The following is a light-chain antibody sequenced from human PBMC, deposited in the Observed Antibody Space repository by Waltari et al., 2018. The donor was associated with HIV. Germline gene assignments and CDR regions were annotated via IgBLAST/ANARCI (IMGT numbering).Light chain of an antibody. V-gene: IGLV2-23*02. J-gene: IGLJ1*01. CDR2: EVM. CDR1: SSDVGSYNL. Sequence: QSALTQPASVSGSPGQSITISCTGTSSDVGSYNLVSWYQQHPGKAPKLMIYEVMKRPSGVSNRFSGSKSGNTASLTSSGLQAEDEADYYCCSYAGSSTLYVFGTGTKVTVL. CDR3: CSYAGSSTLYV.